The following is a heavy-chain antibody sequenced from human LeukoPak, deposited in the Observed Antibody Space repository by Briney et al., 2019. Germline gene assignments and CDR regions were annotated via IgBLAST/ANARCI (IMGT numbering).Heavy chain of an antibody. V-gene: IGHV1-46*01. J-gene: IGHJ4*02. CDR3: ARTAARRFDY. Sequence: ASVNVSLKASGYTFPSYFMHWVRQAPGQGLEWMGIINPTGGSTTYAQKFQGRVTMTRDTSTSTVYMELSSLRSDDTAVYYCARTAARRFDYWGQGTLVTVSS. CDR1: GYTFPSYF. D-gene: IGHD6-6*01. CDR2: INPTGGST.